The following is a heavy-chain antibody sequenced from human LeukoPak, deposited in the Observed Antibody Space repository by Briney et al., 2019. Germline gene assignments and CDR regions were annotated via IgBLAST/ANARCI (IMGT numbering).Heavy chain of an antibody. CDR1: GFTFSSYW. J-gene: IGHJ4*02. Sequence: GGSLRLSCAASGFTFSSYWMSWVRQAPGKGLEWVANIKQDGSEKYYVDSVKGRFTISRDNAKNSLYLQMNSLRAEDTAAYYCAKGGVVPAATEGLFDYWGQGTLVTVSS. CDR2: IKQDGSEK. D-gene: IGHD2-2*01. V-gene: IGHV3-7*03. CDR3: AKGGVVPAATEGLFDY.